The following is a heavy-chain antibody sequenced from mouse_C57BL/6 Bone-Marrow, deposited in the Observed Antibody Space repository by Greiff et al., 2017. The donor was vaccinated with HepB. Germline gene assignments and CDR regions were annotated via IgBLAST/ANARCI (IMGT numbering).Heavy chain of an antibody. CDR2: INPSSGYT. CDR3: ATYYHFDY. CDR1: GYTFTSYW. J-gene: IGHJ2*01. D-gene: IGHD2-10*01. V-gene: IGHV1-7*01. Sequence: QVQLKQSGAELAKPGASVKLSCKASGYTFTSYWMHWVKQRPGQGLEWIGYINPSSGYTKYNQKFKDKATLSADKSSSTAYMQLSSLTYEDSAVYYCATYYHFDYWGQGTTLTVSS.